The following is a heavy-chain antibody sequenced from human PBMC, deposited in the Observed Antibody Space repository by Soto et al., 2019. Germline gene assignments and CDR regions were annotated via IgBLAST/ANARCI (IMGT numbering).Heavy chain of an antibody. CDR2: ISGSGGST. V-gene: IGHV3-23*01. Sequence: GGSLRLSCAASGFTFSSYAMSWVRQAPGKGLEWVSAISGSGGSTYYADSVKGRFTISRDNSKNTLYLQMNSLRAEDTAVYYCATKSRLHGSGSYYNDLRVWTCFDYWGQGTLVTVSS. J-gene: IGHJ4*02. D-gene: IGHD3-10*01. CDR1: GFTFSSYA. CDR3: ATKSRLHGSGSYYNDLRVWTCFDY.